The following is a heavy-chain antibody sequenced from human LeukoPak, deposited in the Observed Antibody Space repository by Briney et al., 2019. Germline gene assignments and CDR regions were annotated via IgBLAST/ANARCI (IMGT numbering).Heavy chain of an antibody. Sequence: PGGSLRLSCAASGFTFSSYWMSWVRQAPGKGLEWVANIKQDESEKSYVDSVKGRFTISRDNAKNSLYLQMNSLRAEDTAVYYRARASRNPFRLDWFDPWGQGTLVTVSS. J-gene: IGHJ5*02. V-gene: IGHV3-7*01. D-gene: IGHD4-11*01. CDR3: ARASRNPFRLDWFDP. CDR1: GFTFSSYW. CDR2: IKQDESEK.